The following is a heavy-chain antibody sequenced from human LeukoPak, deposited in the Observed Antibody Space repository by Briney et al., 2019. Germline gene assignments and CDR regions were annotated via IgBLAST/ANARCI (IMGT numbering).Heavy chain of an antibody. J-gene: IGHJ4*02. D-gene: IGHD3-9*01. CDR3: ASHSSYWLLGY. V-gene: IGHV3-30*03. CDR2: ISYDGSNK. Sequence: GGSLRLSCAASGFTFSNYDMHWVRQAPGKGLEWVAVISYDGSNKYYADSVKGRFTISRDNSKNTVYLQMNSLKTEDTAVYYCASHSSYWLLGYWGQGALVTVSS. CDR1: GFTFSNYD.